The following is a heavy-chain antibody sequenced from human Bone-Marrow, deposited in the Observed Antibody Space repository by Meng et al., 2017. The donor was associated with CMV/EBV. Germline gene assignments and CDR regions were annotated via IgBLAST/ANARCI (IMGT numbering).Heavy chain of an antibody. CDR2: ISGSGGST. CDR3: ARWVSYFDY. J-gene: IGHJ4*02. Sequence: LSCAASGFTFRSYAMSWVRQAPGKGLEWVSAISGSGGSTYYADSVKGRFTLSRDNSKNTLYLQMNSLRAEDTAVYYCARWVSYFDYWGQGTLVTVSS. D-gene: IGHD5-24*01. CDR1: GFTFRSYA. V-gene: IGHV3-23*01.